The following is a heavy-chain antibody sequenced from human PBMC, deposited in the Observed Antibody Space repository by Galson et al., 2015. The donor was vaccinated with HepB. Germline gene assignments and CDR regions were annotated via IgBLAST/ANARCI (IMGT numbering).Heavy chain of an antibody. CDR1: GDSISSGAYY. D-gene: IGHD6-13*01. CDR3: ARAAGSQYFDY. Sequence: TLSLTCTVSGDSISSGAYYWSWIRQRPGKGLEWIGYIYYSGSTNYNPSLKSRFTISVDTSKNQFSLKLSSVTAADTAVYYCARAAGSQYFDYWGQGTLVTVSS. CDR2: IYYSGST. J-gene: IGHJ4*02. V-gene: IGHV4-31*03.